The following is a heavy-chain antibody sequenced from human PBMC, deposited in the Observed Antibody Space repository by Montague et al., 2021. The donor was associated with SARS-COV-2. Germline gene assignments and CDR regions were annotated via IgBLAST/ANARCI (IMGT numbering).Heavy chain of an antibody. CDR2: INQSGSA. CDR3: ARGLMSINMMGVIMTGASTCLDS. CDR1: GGSFSGYD. Sequence: SETLSLTCAVYGGSFSGYDWTWIRQSPGKGLEWIGEINQSGSAKYKPSLKSRVTISVDTSKNQFSLKLSSVTAADTAVYYCARGLMSINMMGVIMTGASTCLDSWGQGTLVTVSP. D-gene: IGHD3-22*01. J-gene: IGHJ5*01. V-gene: IGHV4-34*01.